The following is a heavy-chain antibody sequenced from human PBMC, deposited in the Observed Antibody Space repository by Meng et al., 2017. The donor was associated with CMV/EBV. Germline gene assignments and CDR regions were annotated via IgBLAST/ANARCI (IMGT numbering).Heavy chain of an antibody. J-gene: IGHJ4*02. D-gene: IGHD3-3*01. CDR3: ARFGIWSGYYYFDY. CDR1: GFTFSSYA. CDR2: ISYDGSNK. Sequence: LSLTCAASGFTFSSYAMHWVRQAPGKGLEWVAVISYDGSNKYYADSVKGRFTTSRDNSKNTLYLQMNSRRAEDTAVYYCARFGIWSGYYYFDYWGQGTLVTVSS. V-gene: IGHV3-30*04.